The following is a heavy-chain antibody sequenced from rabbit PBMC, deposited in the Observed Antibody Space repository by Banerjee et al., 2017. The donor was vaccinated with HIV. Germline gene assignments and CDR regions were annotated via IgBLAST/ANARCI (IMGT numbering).Heavy chain of an antibody. J-gene: IGHJ4*01. Sequence: QSLEESGGDLVKPGASLTLTCTASGFDFSGYYMSWVRQAPGKGLEWIACIYAGSSGSTYYASWAKGRFTISKTSSTTVTLQMTSLTAADTATYFCARRGAGDDCVTGYLKLWGPGTLVTV. CDR3: ARRGAGDDCVTGYLKL. V-gene: IGHV1S40*01. D-gene: IGHD2-1*01. CDR1: GFDFSGYY. CDR2: IYAGSSGST.